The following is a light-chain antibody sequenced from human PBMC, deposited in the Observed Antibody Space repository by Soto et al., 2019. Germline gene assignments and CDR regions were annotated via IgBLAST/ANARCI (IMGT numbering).Light chain of an antibody. CDR2: GAS. V-gene: IGKV3-15*01. Sequence: EIVMTQSPATLSVSPGERVALSCRASQSISRNLAWFQQKPGXXPRLLIFGASTRAAGIPPRFTGRGSGTXFPLXXSGLQSEDCAVYFCHQYENWPKTFGQGTNVDIK. CDR1: QSISRN. CDR3: HQYENWPKT. J-gene: IGKJ1*01.